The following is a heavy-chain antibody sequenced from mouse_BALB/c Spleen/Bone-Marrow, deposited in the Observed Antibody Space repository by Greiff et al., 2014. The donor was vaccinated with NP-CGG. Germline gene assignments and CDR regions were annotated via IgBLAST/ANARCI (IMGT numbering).Heavy chain of an antibody. CDR3: VYGRDWYFDV. D-gene: IGHD1-1*01. CDR2: IDPANGNT. CDR1: GFNIKDTY. V-gene: IGHV14-3*02. Sequence: LQQSGAELVKPGASVKLSCTASGFNIKDTYMHWVKERPEQGLEWIGRIDPANGNTKYDPKFQGKATITADTSSNTAYLQLSSLTSEDTAVYYCVYGRDWYFDVWGAGTTVTVSS. J-gene: IGHJ1*01.